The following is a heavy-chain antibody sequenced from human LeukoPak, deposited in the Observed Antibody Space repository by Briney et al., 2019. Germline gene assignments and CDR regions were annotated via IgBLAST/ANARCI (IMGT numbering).Heavy chain of an antibody. CDR1: GGPISSHH. J-gene: IGHJ3*02. CDR3: ARGGDYVAFDI. Sequence: SETLSLTCTVSGGPISSHHWSWIRQPPGKGLEWIGYIYYSGSTNYNPSLKSRDTISVDTSKNQCSLKLSSVTAADTAVHYCARGGDYVAFDIWGQGTMVTVSS. V-gene: IGHV4-59*11. D-gene: IGHD4-17*01. CDR2: IYYSGST.